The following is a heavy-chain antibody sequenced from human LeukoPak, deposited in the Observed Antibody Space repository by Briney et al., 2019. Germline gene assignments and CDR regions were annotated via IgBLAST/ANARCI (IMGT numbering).Heavy chain of an antibody. D-gene: IGHD3-22*01. J-gene: IGHJ3*02. CDR2: IYYSGST. V-gene: IGHV4-39*01. Sequence: SETLSLTCTVSGGSISSSSYYWGWIRQPPGKGLEWIGSIYYSGSTYYNPSLKSRVTISVDTSKNQFSLKLSSVTAADTAVYYCARATYYYDSSGYYYVPDAFDIWGQGTMVTVSS. CDR3: ARATYYYDSSGYYYVPDAFDI. CDR1: GGSISSSSYY.